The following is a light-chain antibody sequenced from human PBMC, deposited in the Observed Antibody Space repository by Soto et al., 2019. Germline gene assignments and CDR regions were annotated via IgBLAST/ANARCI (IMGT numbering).Light chain of an antibody. J-gene: IGLJ1*01. CDR1: GSDVGGYNY. CDR3: SSYAGSNNYV. V-gene: IGLV2-8*01. Sequence: QSAVTQPPSASGSPGQSVTISCTGTGSDVGGYNYVSWYQQHPGKAPKLMIYEVSKRPSGVPDRFSGSKSGNTASLTVSGLQAEDEADYYCSSYAGSNNYVFGTGTKVTVL. CDR2: EVS.